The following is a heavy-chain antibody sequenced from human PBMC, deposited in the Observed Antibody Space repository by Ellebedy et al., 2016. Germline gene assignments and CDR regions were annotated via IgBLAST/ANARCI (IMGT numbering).Heavy chain of an antibody. V-gene: IGHV3-7*03. CDR1: GFTSSAYW. CDR2: IKQDGSEK. Sequence: GGSLRLSXAASGFTSSAYWMSWVRQAPGKGLEWVANIKQDGSEKHYVDSVKGRFTISRDNAKNSLYLQMNSLRVEDTAVYYCARALIGGKNYWGQGTLVTVSS. J-gene: IGHJ4*02. CDR3: ARALIGGKNY. D-gene: IGHD3-16*01.